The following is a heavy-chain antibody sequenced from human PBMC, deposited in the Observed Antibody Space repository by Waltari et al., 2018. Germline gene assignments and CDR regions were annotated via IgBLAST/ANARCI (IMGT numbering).Heavy chain of an antibody. CDR2: IYYSGST. CDR3: ARGDNLNRYWYFDL. CDR1: GGSISSGGYY. Sequence: QVQLQESGPGLVKPSQTLSLTCTVSGGSISSGGYYWSWIRQHPGKGLEWIGYIYYSGSTYDNPSFKSLVTISVATSKNQFSLKLSSVTAADTAVYYCARGDNLNRYWYFDLWGRGTLVTVSS. V-gene: IGHV4-31*01. J-gene: IGHJ2*01. D-gene: IGHD1-20*01.